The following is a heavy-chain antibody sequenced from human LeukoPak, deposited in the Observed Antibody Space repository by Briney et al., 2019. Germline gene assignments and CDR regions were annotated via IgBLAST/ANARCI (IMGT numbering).Heavy chain of an antibody. D-gene: IGHD3-10*01. CDR2: IFTSGSP. Sequence: PSETLSLTCDVSGGFISSGTHYWMWVRQPVGKGLEWLGRIFTSGSPTYNSSLESRLIISIDKSKNQFSLKLRSVTAADTAVYYCARHGVLTMVRGAPLPDYWGQGTLVTVSS. CDR3: ARHGVLTMVRGAPLPDY. V-gene: IGHV4-61*02. J-gene: IGHJ4*02. CDR1: GGFISSGTHY.